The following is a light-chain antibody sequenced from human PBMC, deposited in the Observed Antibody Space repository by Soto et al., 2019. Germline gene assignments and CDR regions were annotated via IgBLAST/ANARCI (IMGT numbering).Light chain of an antibody. V-gene: IGKV3-20*01. CDR3: QQYGSSPYA. J-gene: IGKJ2*01. Sequence: IVLTQSPGTLSLSPGERATLSCRASQSVTDNYLAWYQHKPGQAPRLLIYDASTRATAIPDRFSGSGSGTDFPLTVTRLEPEDFAVYYCQQYGSSPYAFGQGTKLEIK. CDR1: QSVTDNY. CDR2: DAS.